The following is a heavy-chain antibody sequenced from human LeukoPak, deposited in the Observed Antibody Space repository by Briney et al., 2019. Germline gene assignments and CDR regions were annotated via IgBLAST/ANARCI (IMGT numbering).Heavy chain of an antibody. CDR3: ARGIKGMDFYYYYYYMDV. CDR1: GYTFTGYY. Sequence: ASVKVSCKASGYTFTGYYMHWVRQAPGQGLEWMGWINPNSGGTNYAQKFQGRVTMTRDTSISTAYMELSRLRSDDTAVYYCARGIKGMDFYYYYYYMDVWGKGTTVTISS. D-gene: IGHD1-26*01. V-gene: IGHV1-2*02. J-gene: IGHJ6*03. CDR2: INPNSGGT.